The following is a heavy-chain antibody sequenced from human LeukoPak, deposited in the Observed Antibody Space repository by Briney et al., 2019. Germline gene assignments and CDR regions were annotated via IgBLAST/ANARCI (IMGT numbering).Heavy chain of an antibody. CDR1: GYTFTSYD. Sequence: GASVKVSCKASGYTFTSYDINWVRQATGQGLEWMGWMNPDSGNTGYAQKFQGRVTMTRNTSISTAYMELSSLRSEDTAVYYCARVWMVRGVIPGYWGQGTLVTVSS. V-gene: IGHV1-8*01. D-gene: IGHD3-10*01. CDR2: MNPDSGNT. J-gene: IGHJ4*02. CDR3: ARVWMVRGVIPGY.